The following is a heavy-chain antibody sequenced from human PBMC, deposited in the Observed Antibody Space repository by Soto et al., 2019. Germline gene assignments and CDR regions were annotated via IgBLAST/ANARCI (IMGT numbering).Heavy chain of an antibody. J-gene: IGHJ5*02. CDR1: GYTFTSYD. CDR2: MNPNSGNT. Sequence: ASVKVSCKASGYTFTSYDINWVRQATGQGLEWMGWMNPNSGNTGYAQKFQGRVTMTRNTSISTAYRELSSLRSEDTAVYYCARVTYYDFWSGSWFDPWGQGTLVTVSS. CDR3: ARVTYYDFWSGSWFDP. V-gene: IGHV1-8*01. D-gene: IGHD3-3*01.